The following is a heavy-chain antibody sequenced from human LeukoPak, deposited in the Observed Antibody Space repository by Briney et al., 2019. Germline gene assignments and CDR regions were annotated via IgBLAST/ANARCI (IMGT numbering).Heavy chain of an antibody. CDR1: GIPLSDFW. D-gene: IGHD5-24*01. J-gene: IGHJ4*02. CDR2: IKAKIHGETI. V-gene: IGHV3-15*01. CDR3: TRRSTI. Sequence: KVGGSLRLSCAASGIPLSDFWFSWVRPAPGKGLEWVARIKAKIHGETIDYAAPVRGRFIISRDDSRNTVYLQMNSLKFEDTAMYYCTRRSTIWGRGTRVTVSS.